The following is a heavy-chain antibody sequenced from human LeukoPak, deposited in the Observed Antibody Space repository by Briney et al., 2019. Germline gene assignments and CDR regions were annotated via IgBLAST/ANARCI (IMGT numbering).Heavy chain of an antibody. D-gene: IGHD6-19*01. CDR1: GFTFSNYW. CDR3: ARDGDRGWSLSH. Sequence: GGSLRLSCAASGFTFSNYWMTWVRQAPGKGLEWVGIISVDGAKRYYGDSVKGRFTISRDDVKNSMYLQMNSLRAEDTAQYYCARDGDRGWSLSHWGQGTLVTVSS. CDR2: ISVDGAKR. J-gene: IGHJ4*02. V-gene: IGHV3-7*03.